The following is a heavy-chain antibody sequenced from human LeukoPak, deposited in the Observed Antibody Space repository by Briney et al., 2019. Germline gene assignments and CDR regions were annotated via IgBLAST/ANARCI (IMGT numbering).Heavy chain of an antibody. J-gene: IGHJ4*02. D-gene: IGHD3-9*01. CDR1: GGSISSSNW. CDR2: IYHSGST. V-gene: IGHV4-4*02. CDR3: ARTTYYDILTGYYERVTSYYFDY. Sequence: SETLSLTCAVSGGSISSSNWWSWVRQPPGKGLEWIGEIYHSGSTNYNPSLKSRVTISVDKSKNQFSLKLSSVTAADTAVYYCARTTYYDILTGYYERVTSYYFDYWGQGTLVTVSS.